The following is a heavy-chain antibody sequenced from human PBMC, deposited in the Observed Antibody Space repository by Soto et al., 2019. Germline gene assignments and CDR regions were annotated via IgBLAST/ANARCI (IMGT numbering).Heavy chain of an antibody. J-gene: IGHJ6*02. CDR3: AKDHNWNGYYYYGMDV. V-gene: IGHV3-43*02. D-gene: IGHD1-1*01. CDR1: GFTFDDYA. CDR2: ISGDGGST. Sequence: GGSLRLSCAASGFTFDDYAMHWVRQAPGKGLEWVSLISGDGGSTYCADSVKGRFTISRDNSKNSLYLQMNSLRTEDTALYYCAKDHNWNGYYYYGMDVWGQGTTVTVSS.